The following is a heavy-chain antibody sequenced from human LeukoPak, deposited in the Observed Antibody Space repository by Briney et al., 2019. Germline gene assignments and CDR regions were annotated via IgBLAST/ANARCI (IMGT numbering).Heavy chain of an antibody. CDR2: INHSGST. J-gene: IGHJ3*02. Sequence: SETLSLTCAVYGGSFSDYYWSWIRQPPGKGLEWIGEINHSGSTNYNPSLKSRVTISVDTSKNQFSLKLSSVTAADTAVYYCARVPTNFDAFDIWGQGTMVTVSS. CDR3: ARVPTNFDAFDI. CDR1: GGSFSDYY. V-gene: IGHV4-34*01.